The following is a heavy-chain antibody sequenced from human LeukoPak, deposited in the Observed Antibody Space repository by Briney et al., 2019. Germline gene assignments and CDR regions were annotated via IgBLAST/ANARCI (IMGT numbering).Heavy chain of an antibody. CDR1: GGTFSSYA. CDR3: ARKFGYSYGYLDY. D-gene: IGHD5-18*01. Sequence: SVKVSCKASGGTFSSYAISWVRQAPGQGLEWMGGIIPIFGTANYAQKFQGRVAITADESTSTAYMELSSLRSEDTAVYYCARKFGYSYGYLDYWGQGTLVTVSS. CDR2: IIPIFGTA. J-gene: IGHJ4*02. V-gene: IGHV1-69*13.